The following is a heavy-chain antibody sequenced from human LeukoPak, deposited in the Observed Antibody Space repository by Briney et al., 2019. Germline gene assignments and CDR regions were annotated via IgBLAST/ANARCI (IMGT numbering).Heavy chain of an antibody. CDR2: ISSSGGST. J-gene: IGHJ4*02. CDR3: AKYCGYSSSWYKLGFDY. Sequence: PGGSLRLSCAASGFTFSTYAMSWVRQAPGKGLEWVSAISSSGGSTYYADSVKGRFTISRDNSKNTLYLQMNSLRAEDTAVYSCAKYCGYSSSWYKLGFDYWGQGTLVTVSS. D-gene: IGHD6-13*01. CDR1: GFTFSTYA. V-gene: IGHV3-23*01.